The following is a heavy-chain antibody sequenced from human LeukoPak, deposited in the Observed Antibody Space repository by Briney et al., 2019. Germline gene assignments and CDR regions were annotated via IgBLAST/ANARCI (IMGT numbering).Heavy chain of an antibody. D-gene: IGHD2-15*01. V-gene: IGHV3-23*01. CDR2: ISGSGDST. CDR3: ARSEEGYCSGGSCWGAFDI. J-gene: IGHJ4*02. Sequence: GGSLRLSCAASEFTFSSYAMNWVRQAPGKGLEWVSSISGSGDSTYYTDSVKGRFTISRDNSKNTLYLQMNSLRAENTAVYYCARSEEGYCSGGSCWGAFDIWGQGTLVTVSS. CDR1: EFTFSSYA.